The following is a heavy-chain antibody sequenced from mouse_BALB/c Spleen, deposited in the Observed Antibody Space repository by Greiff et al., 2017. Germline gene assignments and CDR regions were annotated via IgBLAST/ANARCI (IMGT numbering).Heavy chain of an antibody. J-gene: IGHJ4*01. CDR1: GFTFSSYT. CDR2: ISNGGGST. V-gene: IGHV5-12-2*01. D-gene: IGHD1-2*01. CDR3: ARHVITTATMDY. Sequence: EVKLVESGGGLVQPGGSLKLSCAASGFTFSSYTMSWVRQTPEKRLEWVAYISNGGGSTYYPDTVKGRFTISRDNAKNTLYLQMSCLKSEDTAMYYCARHVITTATMDYWGQGTSVTVSS.